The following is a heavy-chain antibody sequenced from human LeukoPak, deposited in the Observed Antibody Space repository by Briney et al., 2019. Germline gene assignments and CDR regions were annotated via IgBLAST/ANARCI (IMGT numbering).Heavy chain of an antibody. CDR2: ISAYNGNT. Sequence: ASVKVSCKASGYTFTSYGISWVRQAPGQGLEWMGWISAYNGNTNYAQKLQGRVTMTTDTSTSTAYMELRSLRSDDTAVYYCARDRPLSSSWLFRFDPWGQGTLVTVSS. V-gene: IGHV1-18*04. J-gene: IGHJ5*02. CDR1: GYTFTSYG. D-gene: IGHD6-13*01. CDR3: ARDRPLSSSWLFRFDP.